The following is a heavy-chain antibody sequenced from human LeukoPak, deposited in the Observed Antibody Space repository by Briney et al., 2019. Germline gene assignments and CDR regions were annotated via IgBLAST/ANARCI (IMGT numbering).Heavy chain of an antibody. J-gene: IGHJ4*02. CDR2: IYYSGST. V-gene: IGHV4-59*08. D-gene: IGHD3-3*01. CDR3: ARGSNFWSGYTIYYFDY. CDR1: GGSMSPYH. Sequence: SETLSLTCTVSGGSMSPYHWGWIRQPPGKGLEWTGYIYYSGSTNYNPSLKSRVTISVDTSKNQFSLKLSSVTAADTAIYYCARGSNFWSGYTIYYFDYWGQGTLVTVSS.